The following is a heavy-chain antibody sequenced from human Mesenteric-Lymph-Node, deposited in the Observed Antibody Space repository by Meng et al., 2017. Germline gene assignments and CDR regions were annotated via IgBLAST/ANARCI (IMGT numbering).Heavy chain of an antibody. CDR2: ISWNSGSI. CDR3: AREVKGDYDY. CDR1: GFTFDDYA. J-gene: IGHJ4*02. D-gene: IGHD2-21*01. Sequence: SLRLSCAASGFTFDDYAMHWVRQAPGKGLEWVSGISWNSGSIGYADSVKGRFTISRDNSKSTLYLQMGSLRVEDTAIYYCAREVKGDYDYWGQGTLVTVSS. V-gene: IGHV3-9*01.